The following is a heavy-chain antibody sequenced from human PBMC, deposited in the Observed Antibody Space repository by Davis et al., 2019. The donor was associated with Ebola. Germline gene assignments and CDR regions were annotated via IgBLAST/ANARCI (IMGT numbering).Heavy chain of an antibody. Sequence: PSETLSLTCTVSGGSISSGGYYWSWIRQHPGKGLEWIGYIYYSGSTYYNPSLKSRVTISVDTSKNQFSLKLSSVTAADTAVYYCARQGLVRWDYWGQGTLVTVSS. CDR3: ARQGLVRWDY. V-gene: IGHV4-39*01. CDR2: IYYSGST. CDR1: GGSISSGGYY. J-gene: IGHJ4*02. D-gene: IGHD6-19*01.